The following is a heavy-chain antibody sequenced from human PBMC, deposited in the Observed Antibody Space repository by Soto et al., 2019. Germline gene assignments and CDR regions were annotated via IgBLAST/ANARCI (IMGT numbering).Heavy chain of an antibody. Sequence: EVQLVESGGGLVQPGGSLKLSCAASGFTFSGSAMHWVRQASGKGLEWVGRIRSKANRYAPAYAASVKGRFTISRDDSKNTAYLQMNSLKTEDTAVYYCIPYGMDVWGQGATVTVSS. CDR2: IRSKANRYAP. CDR3: IPYGMDV. J-gene: IGHJ6*02. CDR1: GFTFSGSA. V-gene: IGHV3-73*01.